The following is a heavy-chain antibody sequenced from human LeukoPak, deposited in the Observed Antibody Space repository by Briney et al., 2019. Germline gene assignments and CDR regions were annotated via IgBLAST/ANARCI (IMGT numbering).Heavy chain of an antibody. CDR1: GGSISSGDYY. CDR3: ARESAWIAAAGTFDY. Sequence: SETLSLTCTVSGGSISSGDYYWSWIRQPPGKGLEWIGEINHSGSTNYNPSLKSRVTISVDTSKNQFSLRLSSVTAADTAVYYCARESAWIAAAGTFDYWGQGTLVTVSS. CDR2: INHSGST. J-gene: IGHJ4*02. V-gene: IGHV4-39*07. D-gene: IGHD6-13*01.